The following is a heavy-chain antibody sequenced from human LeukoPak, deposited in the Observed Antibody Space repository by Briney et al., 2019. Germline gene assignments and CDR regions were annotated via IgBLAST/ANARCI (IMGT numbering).Heavy chain of an antibody. CDR1: GFTFSSYS. D-gene: IGHD3-22*01. V-gene: IGHV3-21*01. CDR2: ISSSSSYI. Sequence: PGGSLRLSCAASGFTFSSYSMNWVRQAPGKGLEWVSSISSSSSYIYYADSVKGRSTISRDNAKNSLYLQMNSLRAEDTAVYYCAKTAWGRGYGYFDYWGQGTLVTVSS. J-gene: IGHJ4*02. CDR3: AKTAWGRGYGYFDY.